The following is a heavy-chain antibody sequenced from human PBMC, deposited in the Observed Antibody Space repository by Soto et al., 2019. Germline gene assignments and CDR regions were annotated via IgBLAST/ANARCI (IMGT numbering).Heavy chain of an antibody. CDR2: IYYSGST. D-gene: IGHD3-10*01. V-gene: IGHV4-31*03. CDR3: ARVSGVVRGVIAHNWFDP. CDR1: GGSISSGGYY. J-gene: IGHJ5*02. Sequence: TLSLTCTVSGGSISSGGYYWSWIRQHPGKGLEWIGYIYYSGSTYYNPSLKSRVTISVDTSKNQFSLKLSSVTAADTAVYYCARVSGVVRGVIAHNWFDPWGQGTLVTVSS.